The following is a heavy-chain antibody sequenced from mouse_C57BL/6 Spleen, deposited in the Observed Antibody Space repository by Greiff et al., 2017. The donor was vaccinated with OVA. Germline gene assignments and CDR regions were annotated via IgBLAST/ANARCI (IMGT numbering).Heavy chain of an antibody. V-gene: IGHV7-3*01. CDR2: IRNKANGYTT. CDR3: AGGYYGALYFDY. Sequence: EVQVVESGGGLVQPGGSLSLSCAASGFTFTDYYMSWVRQPPGKALEWLGFIRNKANGYTTEYSASVKGRFTISRDNSRSILYLQMNALRAEDSATYYCAGGYYGALYFDYWGQGTTLTVSS. D-gene: IGHD1-1*01. J-gene: IGHJ2*01. CDR1: GFTFTDYY.